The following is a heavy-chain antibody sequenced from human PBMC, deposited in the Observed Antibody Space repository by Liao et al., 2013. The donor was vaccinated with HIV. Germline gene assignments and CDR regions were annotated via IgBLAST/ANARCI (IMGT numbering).Heavy chain of an antibody. J-gene: IGHJ5*02. D-gene: IGHD3-10*01. V-gene: IGHV4-30-2*01. CDR3: ARNLLWFGELKGFDP. CDR1: GGSISSGGYS. Sequence: QLQLQESGSGLVKPSQTLSLTCAVSGGSISSGGYSWSWIRQPPGKGLEWIGYIYHSGRTYYSPSLKSRVTISVDRSKNQFSLKLTSVTAADTAVYYCARNLLWFGELKGFDPWGQGTLVTVSS. CDR2: IYHSGRT.